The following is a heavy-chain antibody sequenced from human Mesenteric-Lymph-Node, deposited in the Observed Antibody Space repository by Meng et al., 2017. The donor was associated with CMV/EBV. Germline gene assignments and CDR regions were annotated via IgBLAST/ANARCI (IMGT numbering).Heavy chain of an antibody. V-gene: IGHV1-69*02. CDR2: IIPILGIA. Sequence: QVQLVHYGAEVKKPGSSVKVYCKASVGTFSSNTISWVRQAPGQGLEWMGRIIPILGIANYAQKFQGRVTITADKSTSTAYMELSSLRSEDTAVYYCAGGIAAAGSRWFDPWGQGTLVTVSS. D-gene: IGHD6-13*01. CDR3: AGGIAAAGSRWFDP. CDR1: VGTFSSNT. J-gene: IGHJ5*02.